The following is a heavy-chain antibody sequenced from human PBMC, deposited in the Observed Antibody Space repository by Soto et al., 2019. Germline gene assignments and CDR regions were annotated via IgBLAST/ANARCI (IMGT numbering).Heavy chain of an antibody. D-gene: IGHD1-26*01. CDR3: AKDRSGGGSYYFDY. CDR2: ISGSGGST. J-gene: IGHJ4*02. V-gene: IGHV3-23*01. Sequence: GGSLRLSCAASGFTFGSYAMSWVGQGPGKGLEWVSAISGSGGSTYYADSVKGRFTISRDNSKNTLYLQMNSLRAEDTAVYYCAKDRSGGGSYYFDYWGQGTLVTVSS. CDR1: GFTFGSYA.